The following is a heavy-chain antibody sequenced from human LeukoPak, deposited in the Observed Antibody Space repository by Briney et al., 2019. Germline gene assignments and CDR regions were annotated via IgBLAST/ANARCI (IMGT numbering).Heavy chain of an antibody. CDR1: GFTFSSYG. J-gene: IGHJ4*02. Sequence: PGGSLRLSCAASGFTFSSYGMHWVRQAPGKGLEWVAVISYDGSNKYYADSVKGRFTISRDNSKNTLYLQMNSLRAEDTAVYYCAKEIYSGYETLDYWGQGTLVTVSS. V-gene: IGHV3-30*18. CDR3: AKEIYSGYETLDY. D-gene: IGHD5-12*01. CDR2: ISYDGSNK.